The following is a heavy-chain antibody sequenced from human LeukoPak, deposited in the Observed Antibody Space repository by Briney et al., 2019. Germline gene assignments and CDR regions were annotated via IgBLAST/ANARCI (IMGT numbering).Heavy chain of an antibody. CDR1: GFTFSSYG. CDR2: ISASVDST. CDR3: AKGGGSYYDSSGYYYRY. D-gene: IGHD3-22*01. Sequence: GGSLRLSCAASGFTFSSYGMSWVRQAPGKGLEWVSAISASVDSTYYADSVKGRFTISRDKSKNTLYLQMNSLTVEDTAIYYCAKGGGSYYDSSGYYYRYWGQGTLVTVSS. V-gene: IGHV3-23*01. J-gene: IGHJ4*02.